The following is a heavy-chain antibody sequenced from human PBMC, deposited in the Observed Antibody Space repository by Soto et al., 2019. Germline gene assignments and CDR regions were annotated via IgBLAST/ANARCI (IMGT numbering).Heavy chain of an antibody. CDR2: ISGSGGST. J-gene: IGHJ6*03. CDR1: GSTFSSYA. CDR3: AKLGGDGRMYYYYYMDV. Sequence: GGSLRLSCAASGSTFSSYAMSWVRQAPGKGLEWVSAISGSGGSTYYADSVKGRFTISRDNSKNTLYLQMNSLRAEDTAVYYCAKLGGDGRMYYYYYMDVWGKGTTVTVSS. D-gene: IGHD4-17*01. V-gene: IGHV3-23*01.